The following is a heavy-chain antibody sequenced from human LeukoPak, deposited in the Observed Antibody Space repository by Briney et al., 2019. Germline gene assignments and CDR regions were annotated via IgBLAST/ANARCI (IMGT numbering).Heavy chain of an antibody. V-gene: IGHV3-7*01. CDR1: GFSFTKHW. J-gene: IGHJ4*02. Sequence: PGGSLRLSCAASGFSFTKHWMSWVRQPPGKELEWVANINYDGSETRYVDSVKGRLTISRDNAKNSLYLQMDSLRVEDTAVYYCVRNGGSFDYWGQGTLVTVSS. CDR3: VRNGGSFDY. CDR2: INYDGSET. D-gene: IGHD3-16*01.